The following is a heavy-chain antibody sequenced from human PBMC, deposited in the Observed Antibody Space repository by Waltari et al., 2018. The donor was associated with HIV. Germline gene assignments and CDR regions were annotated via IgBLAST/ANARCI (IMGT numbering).Heavy chain of an antibody. Sequence: EVKLVESGGGLAQPGRSRRLSCAASGFNFHKHRSHWVRQGPGKGLEWVSGISWDGGTVVYADSVKGRFTISRDNAKNSLYLQLNSLRTEDTALYYCARAVLVGGSSGAPDFWGQGTLVTVSS. V-gene: IGHV3-9*01. CDR2: ISWDGGTV. CDR1: GFNFHKHR. D-gene: IGHD3-16*01. CDR3: ARAVLVGGSSGAPDF. J-gene: IGHJ4*02.